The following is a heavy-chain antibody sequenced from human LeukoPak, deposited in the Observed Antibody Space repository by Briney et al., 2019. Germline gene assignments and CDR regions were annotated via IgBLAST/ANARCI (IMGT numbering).Heavy chain of an antibody. Sequence: ASVKVSCKASGYTFTSYYVHWVRQAPGQGLEWMGIINPSGGSTSYAQKFQGRVTMTRDTSTSTVYMELSSLRSEDTAVYYCARGRASYGDYTSVSDYWGQGTLVTVSS. CDR1: GYTFTSYY. V-gene: IGHV1-46*01. CDR3: ARGRASYGDYTSVSDY. J-gene: IGHJ4*02. D-gene: IGHD4-17*01. CDR2: INPSGGST.